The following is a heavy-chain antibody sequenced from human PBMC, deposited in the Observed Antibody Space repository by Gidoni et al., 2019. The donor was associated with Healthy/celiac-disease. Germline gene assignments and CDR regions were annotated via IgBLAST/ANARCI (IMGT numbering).Heavy chain of an antibody. CDR1: GYTFTSYG. CDR3: ARDFRGIAAAGMGNYYYGMDV. Sequence: QVQLVQSGAEVKKPGASVKVSCKASGYTFTSYGISWVRQAPGQGLEWMGWISAYNGNTNYAQKLQGRVTMTTDTSTSTAYMELRSLRSDDTAVYYCARDFRGIAAAGMGNYYYGMDVWGQGTTVTVSS. D-gene: IGHD6-13*01. J-gene: IGHJ6*02. CDR2: ISAYNGNT. V-gene: IGHV1-18*01.